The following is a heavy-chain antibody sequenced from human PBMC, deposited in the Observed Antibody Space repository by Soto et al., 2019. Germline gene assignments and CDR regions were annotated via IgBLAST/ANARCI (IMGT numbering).Heavy chain of an antibody. V-gene: IGHV3-48*03. J-gene: IGHJ6*02. CDR2: ISSSGSTI. D-gene: IGHD3-10*01. CDR1: GFTFSSYE. Sequence: PGGSLRLSCAASGFTFSSYEMNWVRQAPGKGLEWVSYISSSGSTIYYADSVKGRFTISRDNAENSLYLQMNSLRAEDTAVYYCARGGAPAQVRYYYGMDVWGQGTTVTVSS. CDR3: ARGGAPAQVRYYYGMDV.